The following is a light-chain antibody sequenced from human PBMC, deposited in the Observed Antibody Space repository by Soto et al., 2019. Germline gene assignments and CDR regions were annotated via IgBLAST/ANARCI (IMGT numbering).Light chain of an antibody. CDR1: SSDVGAYNY. CDR3: SSYGASSV. CDR2: DVS. V-gene: IGLV2-11*01. Sequence: QSALTQPRSVSGSPGQSVAISCTGGSSDVGAYNYVSWYQQYPGKAPKLMIYDVSKRPSGVPDRFSGSKSGNTASQTISGLQAEDEADYYCSSYGASSVFGTGTKLTVL. J-gene: IGLJ1*01.